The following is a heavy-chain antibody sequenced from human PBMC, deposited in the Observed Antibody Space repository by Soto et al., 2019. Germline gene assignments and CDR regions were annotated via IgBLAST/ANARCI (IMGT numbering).Heavy chain of an antibody. CDR2: IKPDGSER. CDR1: GFTFSNNW. V-gene: IGHV3-7*01. J-gene: IGHJ4*02. Sequence: EVQLVESGGGLVQPGGSLRLSCAASGFTFSNNWMDWVRQAPGKGLEWVAKIKPDGSERQYLDSVKGRFTISRDNAKNSLDLQMNSLRDEDTAVYYCARDLGYCSGDNCYTGHDYWGQGTLVTVSS. D-gene: IGHD2-15*01. CDR3: ARDLGYCSGDNCYTGHDY.